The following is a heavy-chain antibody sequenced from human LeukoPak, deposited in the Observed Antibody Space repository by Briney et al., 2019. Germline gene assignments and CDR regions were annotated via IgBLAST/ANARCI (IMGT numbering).Heavy chain of an antibody. J-gene: IGHJ3*02. Sequence: GGSLRLSCAASGITLSTYWMSWGRQAPGKGLEWEANIKQDGSEKNYVDSVKGRFTISRDNAKNSLYLQMNSLRAEDTALYYCARGGLYWHIWGQGTMVNVSS. CDR1: GITLSTYW. D-gene: IGHD2-15*01. V-gene: IGHV3-7*04. CDR3: ARGGLYWHI. CDR2: IKQDGSEK.